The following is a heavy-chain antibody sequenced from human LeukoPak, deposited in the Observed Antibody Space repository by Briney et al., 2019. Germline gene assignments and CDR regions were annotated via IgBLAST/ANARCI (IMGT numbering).Heavy chain of an antibody. V-gene: IGHV3-23*01. J-gene: IGHJ4*02. Sequence: GGSLRLSCAASGFTFSSYAMSWVRQAPWKGLEWVSAISGSGGSTYYADSVKGRFTISRDNSKNTLYMQMNSLRAEDTAVYSCARTRIAHFDYWGQGTLVTVSS. CDR3: ARTRIAHFDY. CDR1: GFTFSSYA. CDR2: ISGSGGST. D-gene: IGHD6-13*01.